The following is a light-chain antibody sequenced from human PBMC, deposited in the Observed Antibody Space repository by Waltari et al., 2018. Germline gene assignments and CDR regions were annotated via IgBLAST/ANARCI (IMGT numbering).Light chain of an antibody. CDR3: QHYVRLPAT. CDR2: GAS. V-gene: IGKV3-20*01. CDR1: QSVSRT. J-gene: IGKJ1*01. Sequence: EIVLTQSPGTLSLPPGERATLSCRASQSVSRTLAWYQQKPGQAPRLLIFGASNRATGIPDRFSGSGSGTDFSLIITRLEPDDSAMYYCQHYVRLPATFGQGTKVEIK.